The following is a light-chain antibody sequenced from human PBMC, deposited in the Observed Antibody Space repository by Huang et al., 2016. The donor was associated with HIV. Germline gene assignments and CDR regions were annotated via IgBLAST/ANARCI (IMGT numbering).Light chain of an antibody. CDR3: QQYNNWPPWT. CDR1: QSVSSN. CDR2: GAS. V-gene: IGKV3-15*01. Sequence: EIVMTQSPATLSVSPGERATLSCRASQSVSSNLAWYQQKPGQGPRLLSYGASTRATGIPARFSGSGSGTEFTLTISSLQSEDFAVYYCQQYNNWPPWTFGQGTKVEIK. J-gene: IGKJ1*01.